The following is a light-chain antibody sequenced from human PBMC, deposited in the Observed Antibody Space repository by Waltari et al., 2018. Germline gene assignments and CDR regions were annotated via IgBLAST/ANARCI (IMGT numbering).Light chain of an antibody. Sequence: QSALTQPRSVSGSPGQSVTISCTGTSSDVGGDNYVSWYQHHTGKAPKLMIYDVSKRPSGVPGRFSGSKSGKTASLTISGLEAEDEADYYSCSYAGSYTGVFGTGTKVTVL. CDR1: SSDVGGDNY. CDR3: CSYAGSYTGV. V-gene: IGLV2-11*01. CDR2: DVS. J-gene: IGLJ1*01.